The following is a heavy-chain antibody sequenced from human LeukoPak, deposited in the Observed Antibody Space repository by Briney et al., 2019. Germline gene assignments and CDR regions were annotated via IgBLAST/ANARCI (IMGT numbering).Heavy chain of an antibody. V-gene: IGHV4-59*01. CDR1: GGSISSYY. CDR2: IYYSGST. J-gene: IGHJ4*02. CDR3: ARGFSYYDILTGYLSNYFDY. Sequence: PSETLSLTCTVSGGSISSYYWSWIRQPPGKGLEWIGLIYYSGSTNYNPSLKSRVTISVDTSKNQFSLKLSSVTAADTAVYYCARGFSYYDILTGYLSNYFDYWGQGTLVTVSS. D-gene: IGHD3-9*01.